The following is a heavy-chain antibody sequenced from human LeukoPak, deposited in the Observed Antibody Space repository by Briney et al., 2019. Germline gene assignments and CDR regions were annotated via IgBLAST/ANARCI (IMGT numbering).Heavy chain of an antibody. CDR2: ISSSGRNI. D-gene: IGHD5-18*01. Sequence: GGSLRLSCVASGFTFSNYEFNWVRQAPGKGLEWVSYISSSGRNIYYADSVKGRFTISRDNAKNSLYLQMNSLGAEDTAVYYCARDLVQLWSKDYWGQGTLVTVSS. CDR1: GFTFSNYE. J-gene: IGHJ4*02. V-gene: IGHV3-48*03. CDR3: ARDLVQLWSKDY.